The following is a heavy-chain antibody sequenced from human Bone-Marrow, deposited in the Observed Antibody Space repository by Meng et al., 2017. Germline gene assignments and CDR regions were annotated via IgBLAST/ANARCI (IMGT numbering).Heavy chain of an antibody. CDR1: GYTFGSYG. J-gene: IGHJ4*02. D-gene: IGHD5-18*01. V-gene: IGHV7-4-1*02. CDR3: ARGTPMKY. CDR2: INTNNGNP. Sequence: QVQLVQSGSELKKLGASVKVSCQASGYTFGSYGINWVRQAPGQGLEWMGWINTNNGNPTYDQGFTGRFVFSLDTSVRTAYLEISSLKAEDTAVYYCARGTPMKYWGQGTRVTVSS.